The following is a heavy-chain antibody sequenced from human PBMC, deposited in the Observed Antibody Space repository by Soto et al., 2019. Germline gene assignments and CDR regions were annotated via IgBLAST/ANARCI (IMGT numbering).Heavy chain of an antibody. D-gene: IGHD3-22*01. V-gene: IGHV1-18*01. CDR3: AREPPYYYDSCCDYFESYHYNMDV. Sequence: ASVKVSCKASGYTFTSYGISWVRQAPGQGLEWMGCISAYNGNTKYAQKLQGRVTTTTDTPTSTAYMELRSLRSDDTAVYYCAREPPYYYDSCCDYFESYHYNMDVWGQGTTVTVSS. CDR1: GYTFTSYG. J-gene: IGHJ6*02. CDR2: ISAYNGNT.